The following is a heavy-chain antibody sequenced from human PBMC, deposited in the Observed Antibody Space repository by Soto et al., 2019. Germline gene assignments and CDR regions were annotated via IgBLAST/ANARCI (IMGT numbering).Heavy chain of an antibody. CDR3: AKDAVSAVAGTNGMDV. J-gene: IGHJ6*02. D-gene: IGHD6-19*01. V-gene: IGHV3-30*18. CDR2: ISYDGSNK. CDR1: GFTFSSYG. Sequence: QVQLVESGGGVVQPGRSLRLSCAASGFTFSSYGMHWVRQAPGKGQEWVAVISYDGSNKYYADSVKGRFTISRDNSKNTLYLQMNSLRAEDTAVYYCAKDAVSAVAGTNGMDVWGQGTTVTVSS.